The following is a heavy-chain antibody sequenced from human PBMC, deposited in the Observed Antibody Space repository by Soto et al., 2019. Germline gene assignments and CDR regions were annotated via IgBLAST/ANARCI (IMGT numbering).Heavy chain of an antibody. V-gene: IGHV4-59*01. CDR2: IYYSGTT. CDR1: GGAISGYF. J-gene: IGHJ4*02. D-gene: IGHD3-22*01. Sequence: SETLSLTCTVSGGAISGYFWSWMRHPPGKGLEWIGYIYYSGTTNYNPSLKSRVTISLDTSKNQFSLKLSSVSAADTAVYFCARALNLYYYDTSGVYFDSWGQGTQVTVSS. CDR3: ARALNLYYYDTSGVYFDS.